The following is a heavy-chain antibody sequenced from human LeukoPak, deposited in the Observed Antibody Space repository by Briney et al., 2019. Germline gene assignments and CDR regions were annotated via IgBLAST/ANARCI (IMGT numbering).Heavy chain of an antibody. V-gene: IGHV4-39*01. CDR1: GASISSSSYY. CDR3: AATPPSIAVAQY. D-gene: IGHD6-19*01. CDR2: VYYSGST. Sequence: SETLSLTCTVSGASISSSSYYWGWIRQPPGKGLEWIGSVYYSGSTYYNPSLKSRVTISVDTSKNQFSLKLSSVTAADTAVYYCAATPPSIAVAQYWGQGTLVTVSS. J-gene: IGHJ4*02.